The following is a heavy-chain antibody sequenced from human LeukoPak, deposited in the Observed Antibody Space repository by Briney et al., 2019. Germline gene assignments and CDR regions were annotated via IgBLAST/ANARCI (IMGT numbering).Heavy chain of an antibody. CDR1: GFTFSNYA. CDR3: VKGAKSAFDL. CDR2: FSRYGGST. J-gene: IGHJ3*01. D-gene: IGHD4/OR15-4a*01. V-gene: IGHV3-64*05. Sequence: GGSLRLSCSASGFTFSNYAMHWVRQAPGKGLEYVSAFSRYGGSTYYADSVKGRFTISRDNSKNTLYIQMSNLRADDTAVYYCVKGAKSAFDLWGQGTMVTVSS.